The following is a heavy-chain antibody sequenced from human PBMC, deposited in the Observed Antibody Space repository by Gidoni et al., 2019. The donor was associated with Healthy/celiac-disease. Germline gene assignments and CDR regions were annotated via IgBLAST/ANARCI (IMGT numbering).Heavy chain of an antibody. CDR2: INPSGGST. J-gene: IGHJ3*02. CDR1: GYTFTSYY. V-gene: IGHV1-46*01. D-gene: IGHD6-13*01. CDR3: ARDKAAETSIGGAFDI. Sequence: QVQLVQSGAEVKTPGASVKVSCKASGYTFTSYYMHWVRQAPGQGLEWRGIINPSGGSTSYAQKFQGRVTMTRDTSTSTVYMELSSLRSEDTAVYYCARDKAAETSIGGAFDIWGQGTMVTVSS.